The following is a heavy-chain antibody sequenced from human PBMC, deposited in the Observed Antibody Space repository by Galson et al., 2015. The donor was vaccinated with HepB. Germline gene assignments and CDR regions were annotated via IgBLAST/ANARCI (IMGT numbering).Heavy chain of an antibody. J-gene: IGHJ4*02. CDR1: GYRFSDYG. CDR3: VRDRAVTLPRGVDGPFDC. CDR2: ISGHNGIT. Sequence: SVKVSCKASGYRFSDYGISWVRQAPGQGLEWLGWISGHNGITHYGQRLQGRVTMTTETSTSTVYMELRSLRYDDTAVYYCVRDRAVTLPRGVDGPFDCWGQGTLVIVSS. D-gene: IGHD3-10*01. V-gene: IGHV1-18*01.